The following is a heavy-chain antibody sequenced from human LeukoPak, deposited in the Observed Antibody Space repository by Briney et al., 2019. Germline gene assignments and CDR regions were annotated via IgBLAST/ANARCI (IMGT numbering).Heavy chain of an antibody. CDR1: GGSFSGYY. CDR2: INHSGST. CDR3: ARGGYCSGGSCYAHYYFDY. J-gene: IGHJ4*02. D-gene: IGHD2-15*01. Sequence: PSETLTLTCAVYGGSFSGYYWSWIRQPSGKGLEWIGEINHSGSTNYNPSLKSRVTISVDTSKNQFSLKLSSVTAADTAVYYCARGGYCSGGSCYAHYYFDYWGQGTLVTVSS. V-gene: IGHV4-34*01.